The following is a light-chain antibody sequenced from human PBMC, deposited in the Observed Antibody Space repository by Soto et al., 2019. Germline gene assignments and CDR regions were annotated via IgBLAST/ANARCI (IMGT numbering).Light chain of an antibody. V-gene: IGKV3-11*01. CDR1: QSVSSY. J-gene: IGKJ5*01. CDR2: DAS. Sequence: EIVLTQSPATLSLSPGERASLSCRASQSVSSYLAWYQQKPGQAPSLLIYDASTRATGIPARFSGSGSGTDFTLTISSLEPEDFVVYYCQQRSNWPPVTFGQGTRLEIK. CDR3: QQRSNWPPVT.